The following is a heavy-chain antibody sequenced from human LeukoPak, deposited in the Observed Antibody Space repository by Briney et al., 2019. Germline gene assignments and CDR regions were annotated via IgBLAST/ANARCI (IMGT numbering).Heavy chain of an antibody. J-gene: IGHJ5*02. Sequence: PGGSLRLSCAASGFTFSSYAMSWVRQAPGKGLEWVSAISGSGGSTYYADSVKGRFTISRDNSKSTLYLQMNSLRAEDTAVYYCAKDRNYDFWSGYLNWFDPWGQGTLVTVSS. V-gene: IGHV3-23*01. CDR2: ISGSGGST. CDR3: AKDRNYDFWSGYLNWFDP. CDR1: GFTFSSYA. D-gene: IGHD3-3*01.